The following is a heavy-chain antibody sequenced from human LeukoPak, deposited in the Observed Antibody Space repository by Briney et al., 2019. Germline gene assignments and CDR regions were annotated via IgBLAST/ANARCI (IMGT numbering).Heavy chain of an antibody. V-gene: IGHV4-38-2*01. CDR3: ARANPGIAAAGSYYFDY. CDR1: GYSISSGYY. J-gene: IGHJ4*02. CDR2: IYHSGST. Sequence: SETLSLTCAVSGYSISSGYYCGWIRQPPGKGLEWIGSIYHSGSTYYNPSLKSRVTISVDTSKNQFSLQLSSVTAADTAVYYCARANPGIAAAGSYYFDYWGQGTLVTVSS. D-gene: IGHD6-13*01.